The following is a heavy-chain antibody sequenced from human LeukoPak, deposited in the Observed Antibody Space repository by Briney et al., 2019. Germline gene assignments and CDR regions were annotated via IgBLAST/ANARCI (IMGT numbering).Heavy chain of an antibody. Sequence: GGSQRLSCAASGFTFSSNSMNWVRQAPGKGLEWVSSISSSSSYIYYADSVKGRFTISRDNAKNSLYLQMNSLRAEDTAVYYCARAPYGSGSYYNVPFDYWGQGTLVIVSS. J-gene: IGHJ4*02. CDR2: ISSSSSYI. CDR3: ARAPYGSGSYYNVPFDY. V-gene: IGHV3-21*01. D-gene: IGHD3-10*01. CDR1: GFTFSSNS.